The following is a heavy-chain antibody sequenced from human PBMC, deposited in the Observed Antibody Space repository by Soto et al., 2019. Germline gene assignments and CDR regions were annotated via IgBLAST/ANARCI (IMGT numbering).Heavy chain of an antibody. CDR1: GGTFSSYT. V-gene: IGHV1-69*02. J-gene: IGHJ4*02. Sequence: QVQLVQSGAEVKKPGSSVKVSCKASGGTFSSYTISWVRQAPGQGLEWMGRINPILGIANYAQKFQGRVTITADKSTSAGYMELSSLRSEDTAVYYCASPGSGYDSRFDYWGQGTLVTVSS. CDR3: ASPGSGYDSRFDY. CDR2: INPILGIA. D-gene: IGHD5-12*01.